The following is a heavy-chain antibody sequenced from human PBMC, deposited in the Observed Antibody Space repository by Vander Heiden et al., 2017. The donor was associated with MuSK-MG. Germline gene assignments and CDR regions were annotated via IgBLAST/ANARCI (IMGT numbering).Heavy chain of an antibody. CDR1: GFTFSSYA. CDR2: ISYDGSNK. V-gene: IGHV3-30*04. CDR3: ARDRVSSSGWLDAFDI. Sequence: QVQLVESGGGVVQPGRSLRLSCAASGFTFSSYAMPWVRQAPGKGLEWVAVISYDGSNKSYADSGKGRVTISRDNSKNTRYLKRNSMRAEEKAVYYCARDRVSSSGWLDAFDIWCQVTMVTVSS. J-gene: IGHJ3*02. D-gene: IGHD6-19*01.